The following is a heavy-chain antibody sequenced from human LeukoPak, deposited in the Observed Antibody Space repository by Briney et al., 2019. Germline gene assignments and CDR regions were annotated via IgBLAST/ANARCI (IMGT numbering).Heavy chain of an antibody. D-gene: IGHD3-10*01. J-gene: IGHJ4*02. Sequence: GGXXRLSCAASGFTFSRYWMQWVRQAPGKGLVWVSHIVSDGSSTTYADSVKGRFTTYRDNAKKTLYLQMNSLRAEDTAVYYCVRDNYGVDYWGQGTLVTVSS. CDR2: IVSDGSST. CDR1: GFTFSRYW. V-gene: IGHV3-74*03. CDR3: VRDNYGVDY.